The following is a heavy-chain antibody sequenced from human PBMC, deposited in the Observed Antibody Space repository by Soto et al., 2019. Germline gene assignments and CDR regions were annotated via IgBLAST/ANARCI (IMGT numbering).Heavy chain of an antibody. CDR3: AKVRGDSSGWKGDEAFDI. V-gene: IGHV3-30*18. J-gene: IGHJ3*02. CDR2: ISYDGSNK. D-gene: IGHD6-19*01. CDR1: GFTFSSYG. Sequence: GGSLRLSCAASGFTFSSYGMHWVRQAPGKGLEWVAVISYDGSNKYYADSVKGRFTISRDNSKNTLYLQMNSLRAEDTAVYYCAKVRGDSSGWKGDEAFDIWGQGTMVTVSS.